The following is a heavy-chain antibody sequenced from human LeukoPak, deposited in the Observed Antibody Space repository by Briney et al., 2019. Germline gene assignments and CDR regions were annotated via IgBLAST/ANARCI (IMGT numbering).Heavy chain of an antibody. CDR1: GFTFSSYA. D-gene: IGHD3-22*01. CDR3: AGSSGYYNYFDY. Sequence: GGSLRLSCAASGFTFSSYAMHCVRQAPGKGMEWVAVISYDGSNKYYADSVKGRFTISRDNSKNTLYLQMNSLRAEDTAVYYCAGSSGYYNYFDYWGQGTLVTVSS. V-gene: IGHV3-30*04. J-gene: IGHJ4*02. CDR2: ISYDGSNK.